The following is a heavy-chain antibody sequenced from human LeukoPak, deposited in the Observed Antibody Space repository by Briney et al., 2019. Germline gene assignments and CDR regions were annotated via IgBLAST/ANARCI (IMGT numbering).Heavy chain of an antibody. V-gene: IGHV1-18*01. CDR3: AIRTATYPYYFDY. D-gene: IGHD2-21*02. J-gene: IGHJ4*02. CDR2: ISAYNGNT. CDR1: GYTFTSFG. Sequence: GASVKVSCKASGYTFTSFGLSWLRQAPGQGLEWMGWISAYNGNTNYGQKLQGRVAMTTDTSTRTDYMDLRSLRSDYTAVYYCAIRTATYPYYFDYWGQGTLVTVSS.